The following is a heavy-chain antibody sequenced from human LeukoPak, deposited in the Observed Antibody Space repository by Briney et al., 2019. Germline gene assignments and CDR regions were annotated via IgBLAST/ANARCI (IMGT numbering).Heavy chain of an antibody. CDR1: GDIVSSKSAA. Sequence: SQTLSLTCAISGDIVSSKSAAWNWIRQSPSRGLEWLGRTYYGSKWYTEFAPSVKSRITINPDTSKNQFSLQLKSVTPGDTAVYYCARTTGTFDCWGQGTLVTVSS. V-gene: IGHV6-1*01. J-gene: IGHJ4*02. D-gene: IGHD1-1*01. CDR3: ARTTGTFDC. CDR2: TYYGSKWYT.